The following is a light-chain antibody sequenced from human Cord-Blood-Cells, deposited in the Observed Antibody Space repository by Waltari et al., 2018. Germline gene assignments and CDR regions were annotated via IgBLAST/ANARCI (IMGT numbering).Light chain of an antibody. CDR3: CSYAGSRV. V-gene: IGLV2-23*01. CDR2: EGS. J-gene: IGLJ3*02. CDR1: SSVVGSDNL. Sequence: QSALTQPASVSGSPGQSITIPCTGTSSVVGSDNLVSWYQQHPGKAPKHMIYEGSKRPSGVSNRFSGSKSGNTASLTISGLQAEDEADYYCCSYAGSRVFGGGTKLTVL.